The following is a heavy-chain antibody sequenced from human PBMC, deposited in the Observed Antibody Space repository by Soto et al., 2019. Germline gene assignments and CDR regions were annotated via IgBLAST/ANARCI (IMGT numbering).Heavy chain of an antibody. D-gene: IGHD1-26*01. CDR1: GGTFSRHA. V-gene: IGHV1-69*01. CDR3: ATGLGYDSNECYYAY. Sequence: QVQLVQSGAEVRKPGSSVKVSCKASGGTFSRHAISWVRQAPGQGLEWMGGLIPIYGTANHAQKFQGRVTIIGDESTSTVYMELGSLRTEDTAMYYCATGLGYDSNECYYAYWGQGTLVIVSS. J-gene: IGHJ4*01. CDR2: LIPIYGTA.